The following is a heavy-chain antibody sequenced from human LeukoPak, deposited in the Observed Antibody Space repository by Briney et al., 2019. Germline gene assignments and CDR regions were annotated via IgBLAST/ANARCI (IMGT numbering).Heavy chain of an antibody. CDR2: IRYDGSNE. CDR1: GFPFSSFA. Sequence: PGGSLRLSCAASGFPFSSFAMSWVRQAPGRGLEWVAFIRYDGSNEHYADSVKGRFSISRDNSKNTVYLQMNSLRAEDTAVYYCAKECGDHFEAFDIWGQGTMVTVSS. J-gene: IGHJ3*02. D-gene: IGHD7-27*01. CDR3: AKECGDHFEAFDI. V-gene: IGHV3-30*02.